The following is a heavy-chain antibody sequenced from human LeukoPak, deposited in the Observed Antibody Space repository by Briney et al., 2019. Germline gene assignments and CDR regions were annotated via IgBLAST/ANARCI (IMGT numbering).Heavy chain of an antibody. CDR2: IYHSGST. D-gene: IGHD1-26*01. Sequence: PSETLSLTRSVSGYYINNGDYWGWIRQPPGKGLEWIGSIYHSGSTYPNPSLKSRVTISVDTSKNQFSLKVTSVTAADTAVYYCARSYRGAYSPWGQGTLVTVSS. V-gene: IGHV4-38-2*02. CDR3: ARSYRGAYSP. CDR1: GYYINNGDY. J-gene: IGHJ5*02.